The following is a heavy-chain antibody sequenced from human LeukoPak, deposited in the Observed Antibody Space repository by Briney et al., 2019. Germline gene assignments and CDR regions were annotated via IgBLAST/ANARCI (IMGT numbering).Heavy chain of an antibody. D-gene: IGHD6-13*01. CDR2: IYYSGST. Sequence: PSETLSLTCTVSGGSISSSSYYWGWIRQPPGKGLEWIGSIYYSGSTYYNPSLKSRVTISVDTSKNQFSLKLSSVTAADTAGYYCARLWAAAGTGDYWGQGTLVTVSS. V-gene: IGHV4-39*07. CDR1: GGSISSSSYY. J-gene: IGHJ4*02. CDR3: ARLWAAAGTGDY.